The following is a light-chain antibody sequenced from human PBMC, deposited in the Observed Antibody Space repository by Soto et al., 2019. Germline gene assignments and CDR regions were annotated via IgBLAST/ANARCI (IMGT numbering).Light chain of an antibody. CDR1: SSDVGGYHS. CDR3: SSYTTSSTLV. J-gene: IGLJ3*02. Sequence: QSALTQPASVSGSPGQSITISCTGTSSDVGGYHSVSWYRQHPGKAPKLMIYEVSNRPSGVSNRFSGSKSGNTASLTISGLQAEDEADYYCSSYTTSSTLVFGGGTKLTAL. V-gene: IGLV2-14*01. CDR2: EVS.